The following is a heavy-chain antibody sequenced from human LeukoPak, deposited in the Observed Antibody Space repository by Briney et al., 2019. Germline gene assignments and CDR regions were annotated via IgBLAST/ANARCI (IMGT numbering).Heavy chain of an antibody. V-gene: IGHV4-61*02. D-gene: IGHD3-10*01. CDR1: GGSISSGSYY. Sequence: SQTLSLTCTVSGGSISSGSYYWSWIRQPAGKGLEWIGRIYTSGSTNYNPSLKSRVTISVDTSKNQFSLKLSSVTAADTAVYYCARDRPDYGSGSYYSADYWGQGTLVTVSS. CDR3: ARDRPDYGSGSYYSADY. J-gene: IGHJ4*02. CDR2: IYTSGST.